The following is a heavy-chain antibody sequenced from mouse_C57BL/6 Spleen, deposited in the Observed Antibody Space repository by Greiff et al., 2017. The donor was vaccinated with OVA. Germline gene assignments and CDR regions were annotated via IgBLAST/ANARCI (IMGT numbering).Heavy chain of an antibody. J-gene: IGHJ2*01. Sequence: VQLQQPGAELVKPGASVKVSCKASGYTFTSYWMHWVKQRPGQGLEWIGRIHPSDSDTNYNQKFKGKATLTVDKSSSTAYMQLSSLTSEDSAVDYCAIEGINGYGYFDYWGQGTTLTVSS. V-gene: IGHV1-74*01. CDR1: GYTFTSYW. CDR3: AIEGINGYGYFDY. CDR2: IHPSDSDT. D-gene: IGHD2-2*01.